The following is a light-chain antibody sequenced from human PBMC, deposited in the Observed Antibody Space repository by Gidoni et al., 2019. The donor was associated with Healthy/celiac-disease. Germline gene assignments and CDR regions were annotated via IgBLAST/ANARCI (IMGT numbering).Light chain of an antibody. CDR2: AAS. CDR3: QQSYSTPRT. CDR1: QSISSY. J-gene: IGKJ2*01. Sequence: DIQMTQSPSSLSASVGDRVTITCRASQSISSYLNWYQQKPGKAPKLLIYAASSLQRGVPSRFSGSGSGTDFTLTISSLQPEDFATYYCQQSYSTPRTFGQXTKLEIK. V-gene: IGKV1-39*01.